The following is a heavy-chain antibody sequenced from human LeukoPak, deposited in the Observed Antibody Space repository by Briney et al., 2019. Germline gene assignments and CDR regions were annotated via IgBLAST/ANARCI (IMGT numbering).Heavy chain of an antibody. Sequence: SETLSLTCTVSGGSISSYYWSWIRQPAGKGLEWIGRIYTSGSTNYNPSLKSRVTMSVDTSKNQFSLKLSSVTAADTAVYYCARREDSGSYGGAFDIWGQGTMVTVSS. CDR3: ARREDSGSYGGAFDI. CDR1: GGSISSYY. V-gene: IGHV4-4*07. CDR2: IYTSGST. J-gene: IGHJ3*02. D-gene: IGHD1-26*01.